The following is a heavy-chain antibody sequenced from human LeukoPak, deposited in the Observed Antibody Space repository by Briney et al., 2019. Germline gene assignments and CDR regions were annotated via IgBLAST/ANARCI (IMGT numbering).Heavy chain of an antibody. CDR1: GGSMSGYF. CDR2: IYYSRST. J-gene: IGHJ1*01. D-gene: IGHD6-13*01. V-gene: IGHV4-59*01. Sequence: SETLSLTCTVSGGSMSGYFWSWIRQPPGKGLEWIGYIYYSRSTNYNPSLKSRVTISVDTSKNQFSLKLSSVTAADTAVYYCARSITSSWYGDFQHWGQGTLVTVSS. CDR3: ARSITSSWYGDFQH.